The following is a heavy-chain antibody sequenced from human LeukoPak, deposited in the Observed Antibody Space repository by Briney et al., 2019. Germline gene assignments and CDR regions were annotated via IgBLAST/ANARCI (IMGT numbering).Heavy chain of an antibody. CDR2: INPRGDGDST. V-gene: IGHV1-46*01. Sequence: ASVKVSCKASGSTFTSYYIHWVRPAAGQGLEWVGIINPRGDGDSTSYAQKFKGRVIMTRDMSTNTVYMELSSLRSEDTAVYYCARGVCSGTSCYWGHNWFDPWGQGTLVTVSS. CDR1: GSTFTSYY. D-gene: IGHD2-2*01. J-gene: IGHJ5*02. CDR3: ARGVCSGTSCYWGHNWFDP.